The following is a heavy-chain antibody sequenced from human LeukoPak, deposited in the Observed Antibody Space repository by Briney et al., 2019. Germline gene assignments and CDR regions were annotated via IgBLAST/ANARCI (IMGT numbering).Heavy chain of an antibody. J-gene: IGHJ5*02. V-gene: IGHV4-59*01. CDR1: GGSISGFF. D-gene: IGHD1-14*01. Sequence: SETLSLTCSVSGGSISGFFWSWIRQPPGKGLEWIAYIYYSGSTTYTPSLKTRVTMSVDTSKNQLSLKLTSVTAADTAVYYCARMYPEGRKWFDPWGQGTLVTVSS. CDR3: ARMYPEGRKWFDP. CDR2: IYYSGST.